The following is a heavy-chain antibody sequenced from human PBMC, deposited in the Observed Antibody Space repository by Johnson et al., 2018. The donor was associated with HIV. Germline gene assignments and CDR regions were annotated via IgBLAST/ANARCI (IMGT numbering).Heavy chain of an antibody. J-gene: IGHJ3*02. CDR1: GFTFSGYG. Sequence: QVQLVESGGGVVQPGKSLRLSCAASGFTFSGYGMHWVRQAPGKGLEWVAVISYDGSNKYYADSVKGRFTISRDNSKNTLYLQMNSLRAEDTAVYYCARVATHAFDIWGQGTMVTVSS. CDR2: ISYDGSNK. V-gene: IGHV3-30*03. D-gene: IGHD1-26*01. CDR3: ARVATHAFDI.